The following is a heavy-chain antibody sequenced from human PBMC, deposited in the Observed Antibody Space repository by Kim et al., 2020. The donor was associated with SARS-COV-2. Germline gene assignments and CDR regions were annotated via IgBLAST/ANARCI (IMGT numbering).Heavy chain of an antibody. V-gene: IGHV3-48*02. CDR2: ISSSSSTI. J-gene: IGHJ5*02. CDR1: GFTFSSYS. Sequence: GGSLRLSCAASGFTFSSYSMNWVRQAPGKGLEWVSYISSSSSTIYYADSVKGRFTISRDNAKNSLYLQMNSLRDEDTAVYYCARGTNSSSWYGNWFDPWGQGTLVTVSS. D-gene: IGHD6-13*01. CDR3: ARGTNSSSWYGNWFDP.